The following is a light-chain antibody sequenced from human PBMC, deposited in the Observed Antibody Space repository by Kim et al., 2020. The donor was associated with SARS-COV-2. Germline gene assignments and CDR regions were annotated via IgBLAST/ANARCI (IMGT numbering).Light chain of an antibody. CDR1: QSVIGNY. CDR2: DAS. V-gene: IGKV3D-20*01. J-gene: IGKJ5*01. CDR3: QQYGGSEMT. Sequence: SPGESATLSCGASQSVIGNYVGWYQQHPGVPRRLLYYDASNRACGIPDRFSGRVSGTVFTLTISRLEPAYFALYYCQQYGGSEMTFGRGTRLEIK.